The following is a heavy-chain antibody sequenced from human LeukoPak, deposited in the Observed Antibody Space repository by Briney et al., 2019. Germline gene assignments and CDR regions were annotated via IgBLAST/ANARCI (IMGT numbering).Heavy chain of an antibody. V-gene: IGHV3-23*01. CDR2: ISVTGGSP. CDR3: ARGSSSLYHYMDV. CDR1: GFTFSNYV. J-gene: IGHJ6*03. D-gene: IGHD2-2*01. Sequence: GGSLRLSCAASGFTFSNYVMNWVRQAPGEALEWVSGISVTGGSPYSAESVKGRFTISRDNSKNTLYLQMNSLRTEDTAVFYCARGSSSLYHYMDVWGRGTAVT.